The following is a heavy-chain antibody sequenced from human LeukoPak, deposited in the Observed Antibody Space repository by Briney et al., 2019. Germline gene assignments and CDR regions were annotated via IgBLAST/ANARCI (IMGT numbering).Heavy chain of an antibody. J-gene: IGHJ3*02. V-gene: IGHV1-18*01. D-gene: IGHD6-19*01. CDR2: ISAYNGNT. CDR1: GYTFTSYG. CDR3: ARVYSGWLNDAFDI. Sequence: GASVKVSCKASGYTFTSYGISWVRQAPGQGLEWMGWISAYNGNTNYAQKLQGRVTMTTDTSTSTAYMELRSLRSDDTAVYYCARVYSGWLNDAFDIWGQGTMVTVSS.